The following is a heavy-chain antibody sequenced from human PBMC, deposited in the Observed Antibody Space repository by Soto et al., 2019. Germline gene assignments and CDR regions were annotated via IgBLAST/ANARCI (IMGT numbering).Heavy chain of an antibody. J-gene: IGHJ6*02. Sequence: GASVKVSCKASGYTFTSYYMHWVRQAPGQGLEWMGIINPSGGSTSYAQKFQGRVTMTRDTSTSTVYMELSSLRSEDTAVYYCARESYSYERRYYYYGMDVWGQGTTVTVSS. CDR2: INPSGGST. D-gene: IGHD5-18*01. CDR1: GYTFTSYY. CDR3: ARESYSYERRYYYYGMDV. V-gene: IGHV1-46*01.